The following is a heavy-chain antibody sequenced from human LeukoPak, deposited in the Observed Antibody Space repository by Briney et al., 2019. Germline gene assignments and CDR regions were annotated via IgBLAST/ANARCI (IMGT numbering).Heavy chain of an antibody. V-gene: IGHV3-23*01. CDR1: GFTFSSYA. Sequence: GGSLRLSCAASGFTFSSYAMSWVRQAPGKGLEWVSAISGSGGSTYYADSVQGRFTISRDNSKNTLYLQMNSLRAEDTAVYYCAKGRSSTSWRWFDPWGQGTLVTVSS. J-gene: IGHJ5*02. D-gene: IGHD2-2*01. CDR2: ISGSGGST. CDR3: AKGRSSTSWRWFDP.